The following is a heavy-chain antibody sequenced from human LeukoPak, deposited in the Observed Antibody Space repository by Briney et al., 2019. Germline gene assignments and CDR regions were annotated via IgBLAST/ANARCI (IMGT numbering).Heavy chain of an antibody. CDR2: IYSGGNT. V-gene: IGHV3-53*01. Sequence: GGSLRLSCAASGFNVSSNYMSWVRQAPGKGLEWVSVIYSGGNTYYADSVKGRFTISRDNSKNTLYLQMNSLRAEDTAVYYCARGLEVRGVLFDYWGQGTLVTVSS. J-gene: IGHJ4*02. CDR1: GFNVSSNY. CDR3: ARGLEVRGVLFDY. D-gene: IGHD3-10*01.